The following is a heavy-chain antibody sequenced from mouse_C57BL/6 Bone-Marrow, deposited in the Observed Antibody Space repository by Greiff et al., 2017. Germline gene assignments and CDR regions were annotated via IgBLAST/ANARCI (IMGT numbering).Heavy chain of an antibody. CDR2: INPNNGGT. Sequence: EVQLQQSGPELVKPGASVKISCKASGYTFTDYYMNWVKQSHGKSLEWIGDINPNNGGTSYNQKFKGKATLTVDKSSSTAYMELRSLTSEDSAVYYCARTHYSNSYWYFDVWGTGTTVTVSS. J-gene: IGHJ1*03. D-gene: IGHD2-5*01. V-gene: IGHV1-26*01. CDR3: ARTHYSNSYWYFDV. CDR1: GYTFTDYY.